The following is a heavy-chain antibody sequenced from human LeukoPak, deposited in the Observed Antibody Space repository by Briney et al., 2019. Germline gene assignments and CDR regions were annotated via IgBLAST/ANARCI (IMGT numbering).Heavy chain of an antibody. J-gene: IGHJ1*01. D-gene: IGHD2-15*01. CDR2: IKQDGSEK. V-gene: IGHV3-7*01. Sequence: GGSLRLSRAASGFTFSSYWMSWVRQAPGKGLEWVANIKQDGSEKYYVDSVKGRFTISRDNAKNSLYLQMNSLRAEDTAVYYCASGPQLLLWYFQHWGQGTLVTVSS. CDR1: GFTFSSYW. CDR3: ASGPQLLLWYFQH.